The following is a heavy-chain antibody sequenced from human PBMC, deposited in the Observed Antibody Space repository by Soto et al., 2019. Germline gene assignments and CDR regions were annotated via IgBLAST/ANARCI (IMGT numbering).Heavy chain of an antibody. CDR1: GGTFSSYA. D-gene: IGHD3-22*01. CDR2: IIPIFGTA. V-gene: IGHV1-69*01. Sequence: QVQLVQSGAEVKKPGSSVKVSCKASGGTFSSYAISWVRQAPGQGLEWMGGIIPIFGTANYAQKFQGRVTITADESTRTTYMELSSLRSEDTAVYYCARDLDYYDSSGYSLPYYYYGMDVWGQGTTVTVSS. J-gene: IGHJ6*02. CDR3: ARDLDYYDSSGYSLPYYYYGMDV.